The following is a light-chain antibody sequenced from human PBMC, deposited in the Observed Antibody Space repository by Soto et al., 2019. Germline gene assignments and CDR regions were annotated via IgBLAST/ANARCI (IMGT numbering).Light chain of an antibody. CDR3: QQSYSFQYT. Sequence: DIQMTQSPSSLSASAGDRVTITCRASRSISNYLNWYQQKPGKAPKVLIYAASSVLSGVPSRFSGSGSGTDFTLTISSLQPEDFAIYYCQQSYSFQYTFGRGTKVEIK. J-gene: IGKJ2*01. CDR2: AAS. V-gene: IGKV1-39*01. CDR1: RSISNY.